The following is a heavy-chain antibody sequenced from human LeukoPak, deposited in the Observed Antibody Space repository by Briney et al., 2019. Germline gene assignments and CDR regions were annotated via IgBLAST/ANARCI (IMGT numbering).Heavy chain of an antibody. D-gene: IGHD6-19*01. CDR2: ISYDGSNK. CDR1: GFTFSSYA. V-gene: IGHV3-30-3*01. CDR3: AREVAWRWLVQSYYGMDV. Sequence: GGSLRLSCAASGFTFSSYAMPWVRQAPGKGLEWVAVISYDGSNKYYTDSVKGRFTISRDNSKNTLYLQMNSLRAEDTAVYYCAREVAWRWLVQSYYGMDVWAKGPRSPSP. J-gene: IGHJ6*02.